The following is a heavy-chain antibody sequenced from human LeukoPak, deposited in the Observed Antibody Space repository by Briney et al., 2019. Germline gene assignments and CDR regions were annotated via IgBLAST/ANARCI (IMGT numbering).Heavy chain of an antibody. CDR1: GFTFSSYS. V-gene: IGHV3-21*01. Sequence: GGSLRLSCAASGFTFSSYSMNWVRQAPGKGLEWVSSISSSSSYIYYADSVKGRFTISRDNAKNSLYLQMNSLRAEDTAVYYCAKDLYYYDSSGLTPFDYWGQGTLVTVSS. CDR3: AKDLYYYDSSGLTPFDY. CDR2: ISSSSSYI. D-gene: IGHD3-22*01. J-gene: IGHJ4*02.